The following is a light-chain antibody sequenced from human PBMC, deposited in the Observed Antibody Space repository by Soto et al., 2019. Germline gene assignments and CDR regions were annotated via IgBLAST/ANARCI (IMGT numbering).Light chain of an antibody. CDR2: ANS. CDR1: SSNIGAGYD. CDR3: QSYDSSLSAWV. V-gene: IGLV1-40*01. J-gene: IGLJ3*02. Sequence: QSVLTQPPSVSGAPGQRVTISCTESSSNIGAGYDVHWYQQLPGTAPKLLIYANSNRPSGVPHRFSGSKSGTSASLAITGLQAEHEAYYYCQSYDSSLSAWVFAGGTKVTVL.